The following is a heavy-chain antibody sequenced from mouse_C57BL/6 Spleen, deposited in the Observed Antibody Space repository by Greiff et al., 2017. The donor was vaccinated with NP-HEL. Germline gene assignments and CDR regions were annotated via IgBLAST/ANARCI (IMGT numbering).Heavy chain of an antibody. V-gene: IGHV1-69*01. J-gene: IGHJ4*01. CDR1: GYTFTSYW. D-gene: IGHD2-1*01. CDR2: IDPSDSYT. CDR3: ARRAGGNYYYAMDY. Sequence: QVQLQQSGAELVMPGASVKLSCKASGYTFTSYWMHWVKQRPGQGLEWIGEIDPSDSYTNYNQKFKGKSTLTVDKSSSTAYMQLSSLTSEDSAVYYCARRAGGNYYYAMDYWGQGTSVTVSS.